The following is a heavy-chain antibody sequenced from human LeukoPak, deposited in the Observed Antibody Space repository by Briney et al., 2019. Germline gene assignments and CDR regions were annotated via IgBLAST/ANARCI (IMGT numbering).Heavy chain of an antibody. Sequence: GSSVTVSCKASGGTFSSYAISWVRQAPGQGLEWMGGIIPIFGTANYAQKFQGRVTITADKSTSTAYMELSSLRSEDTAVYYCARDGDGSGSYYFSAFDYWGQGTLVTVSS. CDR1: GGTFSSYA. J-gene: IGHJ4*02. D-gene: IGHD3-10*01. CDR3: ARDGDGSGSYYFSAFDY. CDR2: IIPIFGTA. V-gene: IGHV1-69*06.